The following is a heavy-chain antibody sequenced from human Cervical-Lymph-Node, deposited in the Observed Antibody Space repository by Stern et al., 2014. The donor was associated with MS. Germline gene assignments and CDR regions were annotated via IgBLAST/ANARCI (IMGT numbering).Heavy chain of an antibody. CDR3: ARAGGSKDDF. Sequence: VQLVESGGGLVKPGGSLRLSCAASGFTFSDYYMNWIRQAPGKGLEWVSYISGRDGTIFYADSVKGRFTITRDNAKKSLYLQMNSLRAEDTAVYYCARAGGSKDDFWGQGTLVTVSS. J-gene: IGHJ4*02. CDR1: GFTFSDYY. D-gene: IGHD3-10*01. V-gene: IGHV3-11*01. CDR2: ISGRDGTI.